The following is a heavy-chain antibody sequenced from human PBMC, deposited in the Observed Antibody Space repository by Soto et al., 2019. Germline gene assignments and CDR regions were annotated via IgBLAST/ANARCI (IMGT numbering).Heavy chain of an antibody. J-gene: IGHJ5*02. CDR2: IYYSGST. D-gene: IGHD6-13*01. V-gene: IGHV4-31*03. CDR3: ARDQRSWYNWFDP. Sequence: TLSLTCTVSGGSISSGGYYWSWIRQHPGKGLEWIGYIYYSGSTYYNPSLKSRVTISVDTSKNQFSLKLSSVTAADTAVYYCARDQRSWYNWFDPWGQGTLVTVSS. CDR1: GGSISSGGYY.